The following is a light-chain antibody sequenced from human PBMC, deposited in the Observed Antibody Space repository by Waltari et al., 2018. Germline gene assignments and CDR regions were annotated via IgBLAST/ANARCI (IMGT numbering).Light chain of an antibody. Sequence: QSVLTQPPSLSAAPRQKVTIPCSGNNSNLGSNYVSWYRQLPGTAPKLLIYENNKRPSGIPDRFSGSKSGTSATLGITGLQTGDEADYYCATWDKSLSGWVFGGGTKLTVL. CDR1: NSNLGSNY. CDR2: ENN. J-gene: IGLJ3*02. V-gene: IGLV1-51*02. CDR3: ATWDKSLSGWV.